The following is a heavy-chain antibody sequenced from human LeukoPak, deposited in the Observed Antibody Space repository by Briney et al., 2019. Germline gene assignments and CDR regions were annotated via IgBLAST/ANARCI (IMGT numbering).Heavy chain of an antibody. CDR2: IYTSGST. Sequence: SETLSLTCTVSGGSVSSYYWSWIRQPAGKGLEWIGRIYTSGSTNYNPSLKSRVTMSVDTSKNQFSLKLSSVTAADTAVYYCARDDTHSFYQDYWGQGTLVTVSS. CDR1: GGSVSSYY. CDR3: ARDDTHSFYQDY. V-gene: IGHV4-4*07. J-gene: IGHJ4*02. D-gene: IGHD2/OR15-2a*01.